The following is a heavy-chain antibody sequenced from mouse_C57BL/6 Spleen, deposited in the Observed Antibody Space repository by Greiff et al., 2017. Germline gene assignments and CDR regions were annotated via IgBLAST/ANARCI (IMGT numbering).Heavy chain of an antibody. V-gene: IGHV5-17*01. CDR1: GFTFSDSG. Sequence: DVQLVESGGGLVKPGWSLKLSCAASGFTFSDSGLHWVRQAPEQGLEWVAYISSGSSTIYYADTVKGRFTISRDNAKHTLFLQMTSLRSEDTAMYYCARYGSGLWYFDVWGTGTTVTVSS. J-gene: IGHJ1*03. CDR2: ISSGSSTI. CDR3: ARYGSGLWYFDV. D-gene: IGHD1-1*01.